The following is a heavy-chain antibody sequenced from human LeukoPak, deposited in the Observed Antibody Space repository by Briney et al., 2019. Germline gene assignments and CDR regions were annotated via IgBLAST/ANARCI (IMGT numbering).Heavy chain of an antibody. J-gene: IGHJ4*02. CDR2: ISAYNGNT. Sequence: ASVKVSCKASGYTFTSYGISWVRQAPGQGLEWMGWISAYNGNTNYAQKLQGRVTMTTGTSTSTAYMELRSLRSDDTAVYYCARYCSGGSCYWDGFDYWGQGTLVTVSS. CDR1: GYTFTSYG. CDR3: ARYCSGGSCYWDGFDY. V-gene: IGHV1-18*01. D-gene: IGHD2-15*01.